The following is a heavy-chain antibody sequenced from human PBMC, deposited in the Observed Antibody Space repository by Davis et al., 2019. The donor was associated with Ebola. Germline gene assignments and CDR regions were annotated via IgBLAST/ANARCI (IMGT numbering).Heavy chain of an antibody. CDR2: INPSGGST. CDR3: ARDNIVVVPAAIGGWFDP. V-gene: IGHV1-46*01. D-gene: IGHD2-2*02. CDR1: GYTFTSYY. Sequence: ASVKVSCKASGYTFTSYYMHWVRQAPGQGLEWMGIINPSGGSTSYAQKFQGRVTMTRDTSTSTVYMELSSLRSEDTAVYYCARDNIVVVPAAIGGWFDPWGQGTLVTVSS. J-gene: IGHJ5*02.